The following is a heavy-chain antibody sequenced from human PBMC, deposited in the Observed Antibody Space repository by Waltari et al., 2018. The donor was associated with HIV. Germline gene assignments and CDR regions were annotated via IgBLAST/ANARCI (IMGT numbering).Heavy chain of an antibody. CDR2: IYHSGNT. V-gene: IGHV4-4*02. CDR1: GGSISSSHW. Sequence: QVQLQESGPGLVKPSGTLSLTCAVSGGSISSSHWWSWVRQTPGKGLEWIGEIYHSGNTNYNPSLESRVTISVDKSKNQFSLKLRSVTAADTAVYYCAGESMITPYYFDNWGQGTLVTVSS. D-gene: IGHD1-20*01. J-gene: IGHJ4*02. CDR3: AGESMITPYYFDN.